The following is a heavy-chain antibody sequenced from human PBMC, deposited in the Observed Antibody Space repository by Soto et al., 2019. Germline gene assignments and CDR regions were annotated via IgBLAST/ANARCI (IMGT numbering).Heavy chain of an antibody. J-gene: IGHJ5*02. Sequence: QVQLVQSGAEVKKPGSSVKVSCKASGGTFSSYAISWVRQAPGQGLEWMGGIIPIFGTANYAQKFQGRVTITADESTSTAYMELSSLRSEDTAVYYCARLLKSRGGSYRDWFDPWGQGTLVTVSS. V-gene: IGHV1-69*01. CDR1: GGTFSSYA. D-gene: IGHD1-26*01. CDR2: IIPIFGTA. CDR3: ARLLKSRGGSYRDWFDP.